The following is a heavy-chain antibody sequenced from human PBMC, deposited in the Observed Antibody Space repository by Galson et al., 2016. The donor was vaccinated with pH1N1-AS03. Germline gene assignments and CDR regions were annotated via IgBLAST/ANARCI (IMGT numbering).Heavy chain of an antibody. V-gene: IGHV3-30*18. J-gene: IGHJ4*02. CDR3: ANDFNYDFWSGYSLY. Sequence: SLRLSCAASGVTISNFGMLWVRQAPGQGLEWVAIISFDGTNKYYADSVKGRFSISRDNSKNTLFLQMSALRAEDTAVYYCANDFNYDFWSGYSLYWGQGALVTVSS. CDR1: GVTISNFG. CDR2: ISFDGTNK. D-gene: IGHD3/OR15-3a*01.